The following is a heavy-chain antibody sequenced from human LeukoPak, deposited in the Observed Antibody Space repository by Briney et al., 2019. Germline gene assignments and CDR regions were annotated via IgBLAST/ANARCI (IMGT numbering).Heavy chain of an antibody. CDR1: EFTFSTYT. CDR2: ISSSSSYI. V-gene: IGHV3-21*01. D-gene: IGHD4-17*01. CDR3: ARDKYDYASGMDV. J-gene: IGHJ6*02. Sequence: GGSLRLSCAASEFTFSTYTMNWVRQAPGKGLEWVSSISSSSSYIYYADSVKGRFTISRDNAKNSLYLQMNGLRAEDTAVYYCARDKYDYASGMDVWGQGTTVTVSS.